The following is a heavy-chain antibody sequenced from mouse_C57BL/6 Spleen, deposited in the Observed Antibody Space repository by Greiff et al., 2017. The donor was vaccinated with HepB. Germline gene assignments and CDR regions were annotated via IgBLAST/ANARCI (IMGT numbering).Heavy chain of an antibody. Sequence: QVQLKESGPGLVAPSQSLSITCTVSGFSLTSYGVDWVRQSPGKGREWLGVIWGVGSTNYNSALKSRLSISKDNSKSQVFVKMNSLQTDDTAMYCCAGGAYWGQGTLVTVSA. CDR3: AGGAY. J-gene: IGHJ3*01. CDR1: GFSLTSYG. V-gene: IGHV2-6*01. CDR2: IWGVGST.